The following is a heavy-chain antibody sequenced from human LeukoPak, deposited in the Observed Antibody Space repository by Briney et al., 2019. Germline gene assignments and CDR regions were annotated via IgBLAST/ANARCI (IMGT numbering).Heavy chain of an antibody. J-gene: IGHJ4*02. D-gene: IGHD1-26*01. CDR1: GGSISSYY. CDR3: ARDGTPYGGYFDY. CDR2: IYHSGST. V-gene: IGHV4-59*12. Sequence: SETLPLTCTVSGGSISSYYWSWIRQPPGKGLEWIGYIYHSGSTDYNPSLKSRVTISVDTSKNQFSLKLSSVTAADTAVYYCARDGTPYGGYFDYWGQGTLVTVSS.